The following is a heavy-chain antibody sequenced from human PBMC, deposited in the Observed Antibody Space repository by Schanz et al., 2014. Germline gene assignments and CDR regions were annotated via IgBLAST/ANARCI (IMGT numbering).Heavy chain of an antibody. J-gene: IGHJ4*02. D-gene: IGHD2-2*02. CDR1: GFTFSSYA. Sequence: EVQLLDSGGGLVQPGGSLRLSCAASGFTFSSYAMSWVRQAPGKGLEWVSGISGSGGSTYYADSVKGRFTISRDNSKNTLYLQMNSLRAEDTAVYYCAKDLRYGAPIPLNHLDYWGQGTLVTVSS. CDR3: AKDLRYGAPIPLNHLDY. CDR2: ISGSGGST. V-gene: IGHV3-23*01.